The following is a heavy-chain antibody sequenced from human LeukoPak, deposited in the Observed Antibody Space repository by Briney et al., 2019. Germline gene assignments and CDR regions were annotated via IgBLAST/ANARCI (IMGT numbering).Heavy chain of an antibody. D-gene: IGHD3-22*01. J-gene: IGHJ1*01. V-gene: IGHV3-23*01. CDR1: GFTFSSYA. CDR2: IRGSGGST. CDR3: AAGYYYDSSGCYN. Sequence: GGSLRLSCAASGFTFSSYAMSWVRQPPGKGLEWVSAIRGSGGSTYYADSVKGRFTISRDNSKNTLYLQMNSLRAEDTAVYYCAAGYYYDSSGCYNWGQGTLVTVSS.